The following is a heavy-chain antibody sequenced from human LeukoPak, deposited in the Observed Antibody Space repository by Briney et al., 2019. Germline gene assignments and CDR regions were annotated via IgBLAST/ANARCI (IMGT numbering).Heavy chain of an antibody. CDR1: GHTFTSYG. Sequence: ASVKVSCKASGHTFTSYGISWVRQAPGQGLEWMGWISAYNGDTNYAQKLQGRVTMTADTSTSTAYMELRSLRSDDTAVYYCARSGYSSGRDAFDIWGQGTMVTVSS. V-gene: IGHV1-18*01. CDR3: ARSGYSSGRDAFDI. CDR2: ISAYNGDT. D-gene: IGHD6-19*01. J-gene: IGHJ3*02.